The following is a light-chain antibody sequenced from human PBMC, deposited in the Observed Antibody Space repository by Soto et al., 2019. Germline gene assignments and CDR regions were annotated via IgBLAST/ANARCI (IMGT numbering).Light chain of an antibody. CDR2: GAS. J-gene: IGKJ1*01. V-gene: IGKV3-20*01. CDR1: QSVNDNY. Sequence: EIVLTQSPGTLSLSPGERATLSCRASQSVNDNYLAWYQLKPGQAPRLLISGASNRATGIPDRFSGSGSGTAFTLTISRLEPEDFAVYYCQQYARLPRTFGQGAEVEI. CDR3: QQYARLPRT.